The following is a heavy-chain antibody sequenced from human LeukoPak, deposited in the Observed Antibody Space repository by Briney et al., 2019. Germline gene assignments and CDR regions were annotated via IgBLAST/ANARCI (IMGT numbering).Heavy chain of an antibody. V-gene: IGHV4-59*01. J-gene: IGHJ4*02. CDR3: ARGEARYNWNDLPGY. CDR1: GGSISSYY. D-gene: IGHD1-1*01. CDR2: IYYSGSI. Sequence: KSSETLSLTCTVSGGSISSYYWSWIRQPPGKGLEWIGYIYYSGSIKYNPSLKSRVTISVDTSKNQFPLRLSSVTTADTAVYYCARGEARYNWNDLPGYWGQGTLVTVSS.